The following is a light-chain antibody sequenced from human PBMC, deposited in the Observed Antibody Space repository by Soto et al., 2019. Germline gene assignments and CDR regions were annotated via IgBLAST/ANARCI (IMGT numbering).Light chain of an antibody. CDR2: KAS. CDR1: QSISSW. V-gene: IGKV1-5*03. J-gene: IGKJ1*01. Sequence: DIQMTQSNSTLSASVGDRVTITCRASQSISSWLAWYQQKPGKAPKLLIYKASSLESGVPSRFSGSGSGTEFTLTISSLQPDDFATYYCQQYNSYSTFGQGTKV. CDR3: QQYNSYST.